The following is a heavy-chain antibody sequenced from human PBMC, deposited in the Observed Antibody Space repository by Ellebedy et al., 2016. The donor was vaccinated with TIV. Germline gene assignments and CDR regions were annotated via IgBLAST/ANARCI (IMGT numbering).Heavy chain of an antibody. CDR1: RYTFTSYY. V-gene: IGHV1-46*01. CDR3: AVSDFWSGLRY. D-gene: IGHD3-3*01. CDR2: INPSGGST. J-gene: IGHJ4*02. Sequence: ASVKVSXKASRYTFTSYYMHWVRQAPGQGLEWMGIINPSGGSTSYAQKFQGRVTMTRDTSTSTAYMELRSLRSDDTAVYYCAVSDFWSGLRYWGQGTLVTVSS.